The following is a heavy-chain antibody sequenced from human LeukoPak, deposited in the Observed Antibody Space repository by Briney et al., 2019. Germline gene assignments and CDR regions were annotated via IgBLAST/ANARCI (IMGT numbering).Heavy chain of an antibody. CDR1: PLTFSTYD. J-gene: IGHJ1*01. V-gene: IGHV3-48*01. D-gene: IGHD1-1*01. CDR2: ISSSSGTI. CDR3: ARDWALDS. Sequence: GGSLRLSCAAPPLTFSTYDMNWVRQAPGKGLEWVSFISSSSGTIYYADSVRGRFTISGDNAKNSLYLQMNSVRVEDTAMYYCARDWALDSWGQGTLVTVSS.